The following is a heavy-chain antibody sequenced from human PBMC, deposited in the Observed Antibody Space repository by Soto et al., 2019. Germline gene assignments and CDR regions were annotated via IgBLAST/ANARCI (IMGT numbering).Heavy chain of an antibody. CDR1: GFTFSSYG. Sequence: GGSLRLSCAAPGFTFSSYGMSWVRQSPGKGLEGVSMISGSGANTHYADSVRGRFTISGDNSKNTLYLQMNSLRAEDTAVYYCARENWGKAFDIWGQGTMVTVSS. CDR2: ISGSGANT. D-gene: IGHD7-27*01. V-gene: IGHV3-23*01. J-gene: IGHJ3*02. CDR3: ARENWGKAFDI.